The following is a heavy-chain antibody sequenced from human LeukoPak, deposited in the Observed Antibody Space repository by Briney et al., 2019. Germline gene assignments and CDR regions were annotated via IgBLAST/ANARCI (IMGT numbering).Heavy chain of an antibody. CDR2: IYTSGST. V-gene: IGHV4-4*07. CDR1: GGSISSYY. D-gene: IGHD1-26*01. Sequence: SETLSLTCTVSGGSISSYYWSWIRQPAGKGLEWIGRIYTSGSTNYNPSLKSRVTISVDTSKNQFSLKLSSVTAADTAVYYCARGGSSGGWFDPWGQGTLVTVSS. CDR3: ARGGSSGGWFDP. J-gene: IGHJ5*02.